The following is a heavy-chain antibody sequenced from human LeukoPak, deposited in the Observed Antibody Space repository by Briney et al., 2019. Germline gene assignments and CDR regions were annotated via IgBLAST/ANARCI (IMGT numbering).Heavy chain of an antibody. J-gene: IGHJ6*02. CDR1: RYTFTSYY. CDR3: ARSDRIAAAGMFYYYGMDV. D-gene: IGHD6-13*01. Sequence: GASVTVSCQASRYTFTSYYMHWVRQAPGQGVEWMGIINPSGGSTSYAQKFQGRVTMTRNTSISTAYMELSSLRSEDTAVYYCARSDRIAAAGMFYYYGMDVWGQGTTVTVSS. V-gene: IGHV1-46*01. CDR2: INPSGGST.